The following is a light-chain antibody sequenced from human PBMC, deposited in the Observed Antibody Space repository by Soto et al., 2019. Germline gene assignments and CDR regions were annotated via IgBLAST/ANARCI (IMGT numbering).Light chain of an antibody. CDR1: QTVSGW. CDR2: RTS. V-gene: IGKV1-5*03. J-gene: IGKJ1*01. CDR3: QQYYSYPWT. Sequence: DIQMTQSPPTLSASVGDRITITCRASQTVSGWLAWFQQKPGKAPKLLIYRTSTLESGVPSRFSGSGSGTDFTLTISSLQPDDFATFYCQQYYSYPWTFGQGTKVDIK.